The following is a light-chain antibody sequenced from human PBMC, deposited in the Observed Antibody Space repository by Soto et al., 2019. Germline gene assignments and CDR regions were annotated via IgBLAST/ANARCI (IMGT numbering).Light chain of an antibody. CDR2: DVT. Sequence: ALTQPPSVSGSPGQSVTISCGGTSSDVGGYDYVSWYQQHPGKAPKLVIYDVTKRPSGVPDRFSGSKSGNTASLTISGLQAEDEADYYCCSYAGTYTNYVFGTGTKVTVL. V-gene: IGLV2-11*01. CDR1: SSDVGGYDY. CDR3: CSYAGTYTNYV. J-gene: IGLJ1*01.